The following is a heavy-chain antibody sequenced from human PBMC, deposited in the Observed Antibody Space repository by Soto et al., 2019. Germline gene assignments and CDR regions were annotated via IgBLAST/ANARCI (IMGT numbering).Heavy chain of an antibody. CDR1: GGSISSSNW. CDR2: IYHSGST. D-gene: IGHD3-10*01. CDR3: ARCYGSGSSYYYYYGMDV. Sequence: SETLSLTCAVSGGSISSSNWWSWVRQPPGKGLEWIGEIYHSGSTNYNPSLKSRVTISVDKSKNQFSLKLSSVTAADTAVYYCARCYGSGSSYYYYYGMDVWGQGTTVSVS. V-gene: IGHV4-4*02. J-gene: IGHJ6*02.